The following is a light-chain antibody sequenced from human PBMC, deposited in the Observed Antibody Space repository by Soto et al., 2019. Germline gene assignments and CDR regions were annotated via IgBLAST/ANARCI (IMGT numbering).Light chain of an antibody. J-gene: IGKJ2*01. V-gene: IGKV3-15*01. CDR3: QQSNNWPYT. CDR2: GAS. CDR1: QSVADN. Sequence: EIVMTQSPATLSVSPGERATLSCRASQSVADNLAWYQQKPGQGPRLLIYGASTRATGVPARFSGSGYGTQFTLTISSLQSEDFALYYCQQSNNWPYTFGQGTKLEIK.